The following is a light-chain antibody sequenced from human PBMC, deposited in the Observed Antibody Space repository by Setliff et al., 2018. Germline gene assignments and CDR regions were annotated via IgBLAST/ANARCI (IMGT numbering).Light chain of an antibody. CDR1: SSDVGGYNL. V-gene: IGLV2-14*03. J-gene: IGLJ1*01. Sequence: QSVLTQPASVSGSPGQSITISCTGTSSDVGGYNLVSWYQQHPGKVPRFMIYDVSNRPSGVSNRFSGSKIGNTASLTISGLQTEDEADYYCCSFTSSSTLPYVFGTGTKVTVL. CDR2: DVS. CDR3: CSFTSSSTLPYV.